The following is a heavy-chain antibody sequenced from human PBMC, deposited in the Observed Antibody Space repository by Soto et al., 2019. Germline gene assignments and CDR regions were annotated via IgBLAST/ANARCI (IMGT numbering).Heavy chain of an antibody. V-gene: IGHV3-30*18. Sequence: GGSLRLSCAASGFTFKSYGMHWVRQAPGEGLEWVAVISYDGSYQYYSDSVKGRFTISRDNAKNTMNLQMNSLRVEDSAMYYCAQDGRIGSVTRTDRWGQGTLVTVSS. J-gene: IGHJ5*02. CDR1: GFTFKSYG. CDR2: ISYDGSYQ. CDR3: AQDGRIGSVTRTDR. D-gene: IGHD1-26*01.